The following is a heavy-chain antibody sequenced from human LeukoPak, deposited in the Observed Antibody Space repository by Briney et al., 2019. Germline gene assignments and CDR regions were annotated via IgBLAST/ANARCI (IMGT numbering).Heavy chain of an antibody. J-gene: IGHJ5*02. CDR3: ARGVGATLYNWFDP. CDR1: GGSISSHY. Sequence: PSETLSLTCTVSGGSISSHYWSWIRQPPGKGLEWIGYIYYSGSTNYNPSLKSRVTISVDTSKNQFSLKLSSVTAADTAVYYCARGVGATLYNWFDPWDQGTLVTVSS. D-gene: IGHD1-26*01. CDR2: IYYSGST. V-gene: IGHV4-59*11.